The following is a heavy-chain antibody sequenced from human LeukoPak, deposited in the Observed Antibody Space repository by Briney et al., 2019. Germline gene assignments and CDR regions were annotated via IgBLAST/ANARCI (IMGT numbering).Heavy chain of an antibody. CDR2: INPQSGAT. V-gene: IGHV1-2*02. J-gene: IGHJ4*02. CDR1: GYTFTGVY. D-gene: IGHD3-22*01. CDR3: ARGGDDSGLYFAY. Sequence: GASVKLSCTASGYTFTGVYIHWVRQAPGQGLEWMAWINPQSGATNYAQKSRGRVTMTRDVSISTAYMEVTSLTFDDTAVYYCARGGDDSGLYFAYWGQGTLVTVSS.